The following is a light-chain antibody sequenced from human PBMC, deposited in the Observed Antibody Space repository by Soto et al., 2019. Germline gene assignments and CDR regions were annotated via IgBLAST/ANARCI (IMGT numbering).Light chain of an antibody. CDR1: SRDIGSSPY. Sequence: QSALTQPASVSGSPGQSITISCTGTSRDIGSSPYVSWYQQYPGKAPKCMIYDVNNRPSGVSNRFSGSKSSNTASLSISGLQAEDEAVYYCTSYTTTNTLALGGGTKLTVL. CDR2: DVN. V-gene: IGLV2-14*03. CDR3: TSYTTTNTLA. J-gene: IGLJ2*01.